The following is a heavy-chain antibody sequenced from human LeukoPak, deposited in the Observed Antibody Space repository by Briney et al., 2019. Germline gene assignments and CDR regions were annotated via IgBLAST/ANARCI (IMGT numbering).Heavy chain of an antibody. CDR3: ARNTTASGFDY. J-gene: IGHJ4*02. Sequence: GGSLRLSCAASRFTVSRYEVNCVRQAPGKGLEWVSYISSSGNTIYYADSVKGRFTISRDNAKNSLYLQMNSLRAEDTAVYYCARNTTASGFDYWGQGTLVTVSS. CDR1: RFTVSRYE. CDR2: ISSSGNTI. D-gene: IGHD1-1*01. V-gene: IGHV3-48*03.